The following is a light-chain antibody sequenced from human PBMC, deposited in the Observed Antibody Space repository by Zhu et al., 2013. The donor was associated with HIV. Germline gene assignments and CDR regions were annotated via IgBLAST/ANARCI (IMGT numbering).Light chain of an antibody. V-gene: IGKV1-9*01. J-gene: IGKJ3*01. CDR3: QHVNNNAA. CDR1: QDIGKY. CDR2: AAS. Sequence: IQLTQSPSLLSASVGDRVTITCRASQDIGKYLAWYQQRPGRAPNLLVYAASTTQSGVPGRFGGRGSGTEFTLTIDSLQPEDFATYYCQHVNNNAAFGPGTTVDV.